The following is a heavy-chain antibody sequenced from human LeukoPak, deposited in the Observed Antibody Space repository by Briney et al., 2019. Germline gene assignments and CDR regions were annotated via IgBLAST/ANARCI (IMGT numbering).Heavy chain of an antibody. Sequence: GGSLRLSCAPSAFTFRGYWMSWVRQAPGKGLKWSAYINQDGSEKDYVDTVKARFTISRDNAKNSPYLQMNSLRADDTAMYHCARDDQTSSSKWGQGTGVSVSS. J-gene: IGHJ4*02. V-gene: IGHV3-7*05. CDR3: ARDDQTSSSK. CDR2: INQDGSEK. CDR1: AFTFRGYW.